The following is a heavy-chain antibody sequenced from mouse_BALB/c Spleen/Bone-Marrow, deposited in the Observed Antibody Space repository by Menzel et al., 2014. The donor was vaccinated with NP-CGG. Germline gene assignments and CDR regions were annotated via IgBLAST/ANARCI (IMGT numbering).Heavy chain of an antibody. V-gene: IGHV1-14*01. CDR2: INPFNDGI. CDR3: ARGTTVVGDY. Sequence: VQLQQSGPELVKPGASVKMSCMASGYTFTSYVMHWVKREPGQGLEWIGYINPFNDGIEYNEKFKVKATLTSDKSSSTAYMDLSSLTSEDSAVYYCARGTTVVGDYWGQGTTLTVSS. CDR1: GYTFTSYV. D-gene: IGHD1-1*01. J-gene: IGHJ2*01.